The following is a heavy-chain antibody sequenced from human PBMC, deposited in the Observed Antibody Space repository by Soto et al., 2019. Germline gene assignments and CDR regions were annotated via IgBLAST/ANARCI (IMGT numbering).Heavy chain of an antibody. CDR1: GDSVSSNTAA. D-gene: IGHD6-19*01. CDR2: TCYRSNWRH. Sequence: SPTLSLPCAISGDSVSSNTAAWNWIRSSPSRGLEWLGRTCYRSNWRHDYAVSVKSRITVNPDTSKNHFSLQLNSVTPDDTAVYSCARGVAGTGFDLWGQGTLVTVSS. CDR3: ARGVAGTGFDL. J-gene: IGHJ4*02. V-gene: IGHV6-1*01.